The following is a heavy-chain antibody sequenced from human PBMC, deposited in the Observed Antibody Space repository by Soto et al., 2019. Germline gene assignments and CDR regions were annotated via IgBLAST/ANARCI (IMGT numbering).Heavy chain of an antibody. V-gene: IGHV4-30-2*01. CDR3: ARTRITIFGVAPRGVFDF. Sequence: SETLSLTCAVSGGSISSGGYSWSWIRQPPGKGLEWLGYIYHGGSTYYNPSLKSRVTMSVDRSKNQFSLRLSSVTAADTAVYYCARTRITIFGVAPRGVFDFWGQGTMVT. D-gene: IGHD3-3*01. CDR1: GGSISSGGYS. CDR2: IYHGGST. J-gene: IGHJ3*01.